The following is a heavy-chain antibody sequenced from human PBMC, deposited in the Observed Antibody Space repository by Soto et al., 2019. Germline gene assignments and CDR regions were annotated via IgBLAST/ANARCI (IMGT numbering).Heavy chain of an antibody. Sequence: ASVKVSCKASGYTFSSYYMNWVRQAPGQGLEWMGIINPSGGYTTYAQRFQGRVTMTSNTSTSTVHMELSSLRSEDTAVYYYTSRRAGKRITMVRGVIRAENYGMDVWGQGTTVTVSS. CDR1: GYTFSSYY. CDR2: INPSGGYT. D-gene: IGHD3-10*01. V-gene: IGHV1-46*01. CDR3: TSRRAGKRITMVRGVIRAENYGMDV. J-gene: IGHJ6*02.